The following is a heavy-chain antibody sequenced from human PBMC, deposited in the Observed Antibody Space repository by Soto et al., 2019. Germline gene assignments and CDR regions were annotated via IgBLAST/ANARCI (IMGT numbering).Heavy chain of an antibody. CDR2: IYYSGNT. D-gene: IGHD5-18*01. CDR3: ARWVDTTKGGY. J-gene: IGHJ4*02. V-gene: IGHV3-53*01. Sequence: VQLVESGGGLIQPGGSLRLSCAASGFTVSSNHMTWVRQAPGRGPEWVSTIYYSGNTYYADSVKGRFTLSRDNSTNSINPQMNSMLAEDTAVYYCARWVDTTKGGYWGQGTLVTVSS. CDR1: GFTVSSNH.